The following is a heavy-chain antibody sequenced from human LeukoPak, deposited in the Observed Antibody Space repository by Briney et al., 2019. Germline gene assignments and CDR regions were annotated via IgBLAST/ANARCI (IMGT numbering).Heavy chain of an antibody. Sequence: SETLSLTCAVYGGSFSGYYWNWIRQPPGKGLEWIGEINHSGSTNYNPSLKSRVTISVDTSKNQFSLKLSSVTTADTAVYYCARERVAVAGTPFDYWGQGTLVTVSS. CDR2: INHSGST. V-gene: IGHV4-34*01. J-gene: IGHJ4*02. CDR3: ARERVAVAGTPFDY. CDR1: GGSFSGYY. D-gene: IGHD6-19*01.